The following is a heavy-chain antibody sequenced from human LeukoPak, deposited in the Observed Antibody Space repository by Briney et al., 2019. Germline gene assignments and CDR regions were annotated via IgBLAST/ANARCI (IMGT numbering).Heavy chain of an antibody. Sequence: ASVKVSCKASGYTFTSYGISWVRQAPGQGLEWMGWISAYNGNTNDAQKFQGRVTMTTDTSTSTAYMELRSLRSDDTAVYYCARDSIVVVPAAMSDYWGQGTLVTVSS. CDR3: ARDSIVVVPAAMSDY. CDR1: GYTFTSYG. D-gene: IGHD2-2*01. V-gene: IGHV1-18*01. J-gene: IGHJ4*02. CDR2: ISAYNGNT.